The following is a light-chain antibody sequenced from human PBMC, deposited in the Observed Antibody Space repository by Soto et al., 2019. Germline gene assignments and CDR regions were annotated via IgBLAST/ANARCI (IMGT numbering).Light chain of an antibody. CDR2: KVS. V-gene: IGKV2-30*02. CDR1: QSLVHSDGNTY. Sequence: VVMAQSPLSLPVTLGQPASISCRSSQSLVHSDGNTYLEWFQQRPGQSPRRLIYKVSNRDSGVPDRISGSGSGTDFTLITSRVEAENVGVYYCMQAKQWPFTFGPGTKVDI. CDR3: MQAKQWPFT. J-gene: IGKJ3*01.